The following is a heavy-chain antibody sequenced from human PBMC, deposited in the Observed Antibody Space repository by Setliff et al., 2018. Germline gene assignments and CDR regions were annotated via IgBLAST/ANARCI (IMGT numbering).Heavy chain of an antibody. CDR2: INHSGST. D-gene: IGHD5-18*01. CDR3: ARGRYSYGLNWFDP. V-gene: IGHV4-39*07. J-gene: IGHJ5*02. Sequence: SETLSLTCTVSGGSISSSSYYWGWIRQPPGKGLEWIGEINHSGSTNYNPSLKSRVTISVDTSKNQFSLKLSSVTAADTAVYYCARGRYSYGLNWFDPWGQGTLVTVSS. CDR1: GGSISSSSYY.